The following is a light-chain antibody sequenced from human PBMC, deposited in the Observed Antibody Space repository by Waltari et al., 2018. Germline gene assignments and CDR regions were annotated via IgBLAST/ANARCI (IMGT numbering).Light chain of an antibody. CDR3: QQYNYWPDT. Sequence: ETVITQSPATLSVSPGERATLSCRASQSVSRNLAWYQQKPGQAPRLLIYGASTRATDVPARFSGSGSGTEFTLTISSLQSEDFAVYFCQQYNYWPDTFGQGTKLE. V-gene: IGKV3-15*01. J-gene: IGKJ2*01. CDR1: QSVSRN. CDR2: GAS.